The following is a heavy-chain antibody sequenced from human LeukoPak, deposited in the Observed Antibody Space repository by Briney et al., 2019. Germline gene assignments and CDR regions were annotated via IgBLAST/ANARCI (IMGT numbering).Heavy chain of an antibody. J-gene: IGHJ5*02. CDR3: ARGYRQWLGYQTRVTASNWFDP. CDR2: INAGNGNT. V-gene: IGHV1-3*01. CDR1: GYTFTSYA. D-gene: IGHD6-19*01. Sequence: ASVKVSCKASGYTFTSYAMHWVRQAPGQRLEWMGWINAGNGNTKYSQKFQGRVTITRDTSASTAYMELSSLRSEDTAVYYCARGYRQWLGYQTRVTASNWFDPWGQGTLVTVSS.